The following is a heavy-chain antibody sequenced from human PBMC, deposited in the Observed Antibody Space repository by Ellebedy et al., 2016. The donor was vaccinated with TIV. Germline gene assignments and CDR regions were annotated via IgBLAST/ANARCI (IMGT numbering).Heavy chain of an antibody. CDR3: ATSRGRLGAFEI. CDR2: IYPGDSDI. D-gene: IGHD6-25*01. Sequence: GESLKISCKGSGFTFTNYWIGWVRQMPGKGLEWMGVIYPGDSDIRYSPAFQGQVTISADKSISTVNLQWSSLKASDTAMYYCATSRGRLGAFEIWGQGTMVIVSS. J-gene: IGHJ3*02. CDR1: GFTFTNYW. V-gene: IGHV5-51*01.